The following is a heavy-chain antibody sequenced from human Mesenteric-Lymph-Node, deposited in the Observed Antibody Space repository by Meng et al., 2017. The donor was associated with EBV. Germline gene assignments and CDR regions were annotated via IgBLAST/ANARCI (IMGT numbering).Heavy chain of an antibody. Sequence: GLLQASGPGLVKPSGTLSLTCAVSGGSITSTNWWSWVRQSPGKGLEWIGEIYHFGSTNYNPSLKSRVTMSVDRSKNQFSLRLSSVTAADTAVYYCASQGYYDSGAWGDYFDYWGQGSLVTVSS. CDR2: IYHFGST. J-gene: IGHJ4*02. V-gene: IGHV4-4*02. CDR1: GGSITSTNW. CDR3: ASQGYYDSGAWGDYFDY. D-gene: IGHD3-22*01.